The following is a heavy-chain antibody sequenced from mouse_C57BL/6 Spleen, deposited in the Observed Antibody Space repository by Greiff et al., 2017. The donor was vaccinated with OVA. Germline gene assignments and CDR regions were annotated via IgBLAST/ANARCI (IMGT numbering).Heavy chain of an antibody. CDR3: AVITTVEGY. CDR2: IDPSDSYT. V-gene: IGHV1-69*01. Sequence: QVQLQQPGAELVMPGASVKLSCKASGYTFTSYWMHWVKQRPGQGLEWIGEIDPSDSYTNYNQKFKGKSILTVDKSSSTAYMQLSSLTSEDSAVYYCAVITTVEGYWGQGTTLTVSS. J-gene: IGHJ2*01. CDR1: GYTFTSYW. D-gene: IGHD1-1*01.